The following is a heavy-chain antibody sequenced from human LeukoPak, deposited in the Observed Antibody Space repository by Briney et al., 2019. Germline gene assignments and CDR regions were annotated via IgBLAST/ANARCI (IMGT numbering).Heavy chain of an antibody. D-gene: IGHD2/OR15-2a*01. V-gene: IGHV4-31*03. CDR3: ARDSTTEFDY. Sequence: PSETLSLTCTVSGGSISSSSYYWSWIRQHPGKGLEWIGYIYYSGSTYYNPSLKSRVTISVDTSKNQFSLKLSSVTAADTAVYYCARDSTTEFDYWGQGTLVTVSS. CDR2: IYYSGST. J-gene: IGHJ4*02. CDR1: GGSISSSSYY.